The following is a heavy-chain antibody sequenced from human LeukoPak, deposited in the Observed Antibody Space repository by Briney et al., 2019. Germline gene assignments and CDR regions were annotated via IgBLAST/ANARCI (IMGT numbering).Heavy chain of an antibody. V-gene: IGHV4-38-2*02. Sequence: SETLSLTCTVSGYSISSGYYWGWIRQPPGKGLEWIGSIYHSGSTYYNPSLKSRVTISVDTSKNQFSLKLSSVTAADTAVYYCARGRYYYEPQFDPWGQGTLVTVSS. CDR1: GYSISSGYY. CDR2: IYHSGST. J-gene: IGHJ5*02. CDR3: ARGRYYYEPQFDP. D-gene: IGHD3-22*01.